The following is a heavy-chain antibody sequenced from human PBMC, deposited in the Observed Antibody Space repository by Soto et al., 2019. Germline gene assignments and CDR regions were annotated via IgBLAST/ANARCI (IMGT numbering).Heavy chain of an antibody. CDR3: AKDGVQVVPVALTDYDYYHIDV. Sequence: EVQLVESGGGLVQPGRSLRLSCTAAGFTFDNYAMHWVRQAPGKGLEWVSGISWNSGNRGYADSVKGRFTISRDNAKNYLYLQMKSLRAEDTALYYCAKDGVQVVPVALTDYDYYHIDVLGKGTTVTVSS. V-gene: IGHV3-9*01. D-gene: IGHD2-2*01. CDR2: ISWNSGNR. CDR1: GFTFDNYA. J-gene: IGHJ6*03.